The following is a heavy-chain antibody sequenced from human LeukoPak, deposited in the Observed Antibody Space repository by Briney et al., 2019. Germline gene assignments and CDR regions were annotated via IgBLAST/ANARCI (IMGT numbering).Heavy chain of an antibody. Sequence: PSETLSLTCAVYGGSFSGYYWSWIRQPPGKVLEWLGQINHSGSTNYNPSLKSRVTISVDTSKNQFSLKLSSVTAADTAVYYCASFPHSSSWYIHYYYYGMDVWGQGTTVTVSS. CDR3: ASFPHSSSWYIHYYYYGMDV. CDR1: GGSFSGYY. J-gene: IGHJ6*02. CDR2: INHSGST. D-gene: IGHD6-13*01. V-gene: IGHV4-34*01.